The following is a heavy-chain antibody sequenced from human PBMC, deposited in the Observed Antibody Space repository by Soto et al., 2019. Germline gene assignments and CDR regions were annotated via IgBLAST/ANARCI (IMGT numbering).Heavy chain of an antibody. CDR2: INGGNGNT. D-gene: IGHD3-22*01. CDR3: TRDYYDSSGYYPKFDY. V-gene: IGHV1-3*01. J-gene: IGHJ4*02. CDR1: GNTVPNYA. Sequence: ASVKVSCKASGNTVPNYAIHWVRQAPGQRLEWMGWINGGNGNTYYSEHFQGRVTFTRDTSASTVYMELSSLRSEDTAVYFCTRDYYDSSGYYPKFDYWGQGTLVTVSS.